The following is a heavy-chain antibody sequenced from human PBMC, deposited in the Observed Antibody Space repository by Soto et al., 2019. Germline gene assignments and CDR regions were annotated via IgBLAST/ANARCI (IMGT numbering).Heavy chain of an antibody. CDR3: ARGGLEWLYLFDY. CDR2: IWYDGSNK. CDR1: GFTFSSYG. D-gene: IGHD3-3*01. V-gene: IGHV3-33*01. Sequence: QVQLVESGGGVVQPGRSLRLSCAASGFTFSSYGMHWVRQAPGKGLEWVAVIWYDGSNKYYADSVKGRFTISRDNSKNTLYLQMNSLRAEDTDVYYCARGGLEWLYLFDYWGQGTLVTVSS. J-gene: IGHJ4*02.